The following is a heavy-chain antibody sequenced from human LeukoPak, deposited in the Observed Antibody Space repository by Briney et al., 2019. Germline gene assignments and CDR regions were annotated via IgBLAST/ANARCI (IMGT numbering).Heavy chain of an antibody. J-gene: IGHJ3*02. D-gene: IGHD1-26*01. CDR3: ARDRRVGATWSVGAFDI. CDR2: ISSSGDSI. V-gene: IGHV3-48*03. Sequence: GGSLRPSCAASGFSLTTYEMNWVRQAPGKGLEWVSYISSSGDSIYYADSVKGRFTISRDNAKNSLSLQMNSLRAEDTATYYCARDRRVGATWSVGAFDIWGQGTMVTVSS. CDR1: GFSLTTYE.